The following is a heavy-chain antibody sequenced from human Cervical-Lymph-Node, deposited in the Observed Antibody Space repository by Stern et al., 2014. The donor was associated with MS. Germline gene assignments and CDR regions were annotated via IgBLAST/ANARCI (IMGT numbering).Heavy chain of an antibody. CDR1: GGSITGYY. Sequence: VQLVESGPGLVKASETLSLTCTVSGGSITGYYWCWIRQPPGKGLEWIGHIYYFGSPSYNPSLRSRVSTSVDTSKNQFSLTLFSMTAADTAVYYCARGDRGAFDIWGQGTLVTVSS. J-gene: IGHJ3*02. V-gene: IGHV4-59*08. D-gene: IGHD2-15*01. CDR3: ARGDRGAFDI. CDR2: IYYFGSP.